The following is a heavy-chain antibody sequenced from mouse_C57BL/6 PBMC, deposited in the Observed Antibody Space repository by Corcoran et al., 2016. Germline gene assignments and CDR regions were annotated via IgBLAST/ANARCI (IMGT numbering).Heavy chain of an antibody. Sequence: EVQLQQSGPVLVKPGASVKMSCKASGYTFTDYYMNWVKQSHGKSLEWIGVINPYNGGTSYNQKFKGKATLTVDKSSSTAYMELNSLTSEDSAVYYCAREGSLNYFDYWGQGTTLTVSS. CDR2: INPYNGGT. CDR1: GYTFTDYY. D-gene: IGHD6-1*01. CDR3: AREGSLNYFDY. V-gene: IGHV1-19*01. J-gene: IGHJ2*01.